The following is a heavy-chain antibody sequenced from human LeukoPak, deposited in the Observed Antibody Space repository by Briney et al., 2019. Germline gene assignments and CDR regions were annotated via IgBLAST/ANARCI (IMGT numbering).Heavy chain of an antibody. CDR1: GGSISSYY. CDR3: ARSGSGWISDAFDI. J-gene: IGHJ3*02. D-gene: IGHD6-19*01. CDR2: IYYSGST. V-gene: IGHV4-59*01. Sequence: ETSKTLSLACTVSGGSISSYYWSWIWQPPGKGLERIGYIYYSGSTNYNPSLKSRVTISVDTSKNQFSLKLSSVTAADTAVYYCARSGSGWISDAFDIWGQGTMVTVSS.